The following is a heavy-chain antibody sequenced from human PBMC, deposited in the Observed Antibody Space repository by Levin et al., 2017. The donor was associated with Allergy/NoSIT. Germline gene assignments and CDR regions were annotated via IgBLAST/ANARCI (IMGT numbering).Heavy chain of an antibody. V-gene: IGHV3-30-3*01. CDR1: GFTFSSYA. CDR3: AREPGRGYSSSWYGDFDY. J-gene: IGHJ4*02. D-gene: IGHD6-13*01. CDR2: ISYDGSNK. Sequence: GGSLRLSCAASGFTFSSYAMHWVRQAPGKGLEWVAVISYDGSNKYYADSVKGRFTISRDNSKNTLYLQMNSLRAEDTAVYYCAREPGRGYSSSWYGDFDYWGQGTLVTVSS.